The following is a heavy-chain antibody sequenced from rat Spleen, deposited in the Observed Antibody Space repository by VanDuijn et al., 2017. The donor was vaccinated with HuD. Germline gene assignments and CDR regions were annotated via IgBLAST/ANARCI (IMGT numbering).Heavy chain of an antibody. D-gene: IGHD1-9*01. CDR3: ARDYAMGITPFDY. CDR1: GFSLTNFH. Sequence: QVQLKESGPGLVQPSQTLSLTCTVSGFSLTNFHVSWVRQPPGKGLEWMGIIWTGGNTACNSLLKSRLSISRDTSKSQVFLKMNSLQTEDTATYYCARDYAMGITPFDYWGQGVMVTVSS. V-gene: IGHV2-43*01. CDR2: IWTGGNT. J-gene: IGHJ2*01.